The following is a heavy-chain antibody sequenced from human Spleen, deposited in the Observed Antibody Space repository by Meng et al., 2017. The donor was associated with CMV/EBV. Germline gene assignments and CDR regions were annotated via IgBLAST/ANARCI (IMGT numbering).Heavy chain of an antibody. V-gene: IGHV1-69*04. J-gene: IGHJ5*02. CDR1: GETYRNYD. CDR2: IVPILGIV. CDR3: ARVGGYSGNWLDP. D-gene: IGHD3-10*01. Sequence: KASGETYRNYDNTWVRQAHGRGREWMGRIVPILGIVNYAQKFQGRVTMTADKATSTVYMELSSLRSEDTAVFYCARVGGYSGNWLDPWGQGTLVTVSS.